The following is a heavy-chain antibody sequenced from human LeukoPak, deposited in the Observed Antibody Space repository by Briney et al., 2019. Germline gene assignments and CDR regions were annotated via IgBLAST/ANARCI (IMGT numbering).Heavy chain of an antibody. V-gene: IGHV3-66*02. CDR2: IYSDGST. CDR3: ASLRA. J-gene: IGHJ4*02. CDR1: GFTVSGYW. Sequence: GGSLRLSCAVSGFTVSGYWMTWVRQAPGKGLEWVSVIYSDGSTYYADSVKGRFTISRDNSKNTLFLQMNSLRTEDTAVYYCASLRAGGQGTLVTVSS.